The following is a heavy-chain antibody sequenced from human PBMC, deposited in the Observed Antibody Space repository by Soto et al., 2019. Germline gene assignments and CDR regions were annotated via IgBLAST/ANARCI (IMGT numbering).Heavy chain of an antibody. J-gene: IGHJ6*02. D-gene: IGHD2-15*01. Sequence: GVSVQVSCKASGYTFTGYYMHWVRQAPGQGLEWMGWINPNSGGTNYAQKFQGWVTMTRDTSISTAYMELSRLRSDDTAVYYCARGWVVADYGMDVWGQGTTVTVSS. V-gene: IGHV1-2*04. CDR3: ARGWVVADYGMDV. CDR2: INPNSGGT. CDR1: GYTFTGYY.